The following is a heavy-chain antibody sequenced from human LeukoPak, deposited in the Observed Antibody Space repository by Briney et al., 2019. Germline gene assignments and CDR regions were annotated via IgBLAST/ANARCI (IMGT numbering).Heavy chain of an antibody. V-gene: IGHV1-18*01. CDR1: GYTFTSYG. CDR2: INAYNGNT. D-gene: IGHD3-16*01. J-gene: IGHJ4*02. CDR3: ARGGPAARLITFGGVTDY. Sequence: AAVKVSCKASGYTFTSYGISWVRQAPGQGLEWMGWINAYNGNTNYAQKLQGRVTTTTDTSTSTAYMELRNLRSDDTAVYYCARGGPAARLITFGGVTDYWGQGTLVTVSS.